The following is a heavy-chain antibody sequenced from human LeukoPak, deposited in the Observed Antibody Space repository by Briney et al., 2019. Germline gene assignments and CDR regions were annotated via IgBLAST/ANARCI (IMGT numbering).Heavy chain of an antibody. Sequence: SETLSLTCTVSGGSISDYYWSWIRQPPGKGLEWIGYIYYSGYSGNTIYNPSLESRVTISADTSKNQFSLMLSSVTAADTAVYYCARPSTYWYFDLWGRGTLVTVSS. CDR2: IYYSGYSGNT. CDR3: ARPSTYWYFDL. J-gene: IGHJ2*01. CDR1: GGSISDYY. V-gene: IGHV4-59*08.